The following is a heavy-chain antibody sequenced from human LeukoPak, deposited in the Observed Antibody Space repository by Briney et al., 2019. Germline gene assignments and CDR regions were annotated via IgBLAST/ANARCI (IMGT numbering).Heavy chain of an antibody. CDR2: INSDGTGT. CDR3: ATHWGYSSTWQTFDY. J-gene: IGHJ4*02. D-gene: IGHD6-13*01. CDR1: GFTFSSYW. V-gene: IGHV3-74*01. Sequence: GGSLRLSCAASGFTFSSYWMHWVRQAPGKGLVWVSRINSDGTGTSYADSVKGRFTVSRDNAKNTLYLQMNSLRAEDTAVYYCATHWGYSSTWQTFDYWGQGTLVTVSS.